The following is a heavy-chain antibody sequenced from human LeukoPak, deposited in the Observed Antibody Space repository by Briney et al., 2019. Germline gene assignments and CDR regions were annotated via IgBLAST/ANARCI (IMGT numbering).Heavy chain of an antibody. V-gene: IGHV4-4*07. J-gene: IGHJ4*02. Sequence: PSETLSLTCTVSGGSISTYYWDWIRQPAGKGLEWIGRIHFSGSTNYNPSLKSRVTMSVDTSNNQFSLKLSSVTAADTAVYYCARDQPRYCSGGSCYSKQDYWGQGTLVTVSS. CDR2: IHFSGST. CDR3: ARDQPRYCSGGSCYSKQDY. CDR1: GGSISTYY. D-gene: IGHD2-15*01.